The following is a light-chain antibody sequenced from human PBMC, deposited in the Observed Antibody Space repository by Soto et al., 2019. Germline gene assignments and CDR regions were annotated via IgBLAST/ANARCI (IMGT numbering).Light chain of an antibody. CDR2: GAS. CDR1: QSVNSN. CDR3: QEYKNFWT. Sequence: EIVMTQSPATLSVSPGERATLSCRASQSVNSNLAWYQQKPGQAPRLVIYGASTRATGIPARFSGSGSGTEFTLTFSSLLWEDFAVYYWQEYKNFWTFGQGTKVEIK. J-gene: IGKJ1*01. V-gene: IGKV3-15*01.